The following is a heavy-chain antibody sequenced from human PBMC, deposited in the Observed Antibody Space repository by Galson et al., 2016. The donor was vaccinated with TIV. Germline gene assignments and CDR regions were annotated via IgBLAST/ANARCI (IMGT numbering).Heavy chain of an antibody. CDR1: GFTLPNYG. CDR2: IWYDGTNT. D-gene: IGHD1-26*01. Sequence: SLRLSCATSGFTLPNYGMTCVRQAPGKGLEWAAVIWYDGTNTHYADAVKGRFTISKDNSENTLNLQMNTLRAEDTAVYYCARTGANTLYSGGYGDDDGFDFWGQGTMVTVSS. V-gene: IGHV3-33*01. J-gene: IGHJ3*01. CDR3: ARTGANTLYSGGYGDDDGFDF.